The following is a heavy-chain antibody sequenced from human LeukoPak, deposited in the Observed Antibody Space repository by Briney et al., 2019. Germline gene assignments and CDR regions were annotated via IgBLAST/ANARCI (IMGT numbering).Heavy chain of an antibody. CDR3: TRAKRGPFDY. CDR1: GFTFSNYA. Sequence: GGSLRLSCAASGFTFSNYAIHWVRQAPGKGLDWVAVVSFDGSKKYYADSVKGRFTISRDNSKNTLYLQMNTPRPDDTAVYYCTRAKRGPFDYWGQGTLVTVSS. J-gene: IGHJ4*01. V-gene: IGHV3-30-3*01. CDR2: VSFDGSKK.